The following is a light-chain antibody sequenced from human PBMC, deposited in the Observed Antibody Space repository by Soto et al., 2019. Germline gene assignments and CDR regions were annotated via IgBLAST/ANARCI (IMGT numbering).Light chain of an antibody. V-gene: IGLV2-14*01. CDR1: SSDVGGYNY. CDR2: DVS. J-gene: IGLJ2*01. Sequence: QSALTQPASVSGSPGQSITISCTGTSSDVGGYNYVSWYQQHPGKAPKLMIYDVSNRPSGVSNRFSGSKSGNTASLTISGLQAEDEADYYCSSYTSSSTSRLFGGGTKVTVL. CDR3: SSYTSSSTSRL.